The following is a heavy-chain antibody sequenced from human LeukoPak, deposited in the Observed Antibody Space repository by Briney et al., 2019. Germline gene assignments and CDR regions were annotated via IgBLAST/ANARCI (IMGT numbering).Heavy chain of an antibody. CDR1: GGSISSGGYY. D-gene: IGHD2-2*01. CDR3: ASRSTEFGY. CDR2: IYYSGST. V-gene: IGHV4-61*08. J-gene: IGHJ4*02. Sequence: SETLSLTCTVSGGSISSGGYYWSWLRQPPGKGLEWIGYIYYSGSTNYNPSLKSRVTISVDTSKNQFSLKLSSVTAADTAVYYCASRSTEFGYWGQGTLVTVSS.